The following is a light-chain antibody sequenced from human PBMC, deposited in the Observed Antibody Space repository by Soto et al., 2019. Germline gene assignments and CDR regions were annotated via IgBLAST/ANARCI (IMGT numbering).Light chain of an antibody. CDR1: QGISNY. Sequence: DIQMTQSPSSLSASVGDRVTITCRATQGISNYLAWYQPKPGKVPKLLIYAASTLQSGVPSRFSGSGSVTDFTLTISSLQPEDVATYYCQMYISALFTFGPGTNVHIK. CDR3: QMYISALFT. CDR2: AAS. J-gene: IGKJ3*01. V-gene: IGKV1-27*01.